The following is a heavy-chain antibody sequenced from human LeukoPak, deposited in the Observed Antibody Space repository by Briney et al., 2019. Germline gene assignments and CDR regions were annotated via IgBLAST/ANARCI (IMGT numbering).Heavy chain of an antibody. V-gene: IGHV3-30*18. D-gene: IGHD3-22*01. J-gene: IGHJ4*02. CDR3: AKGSMIAVVTPFDY. CDR1: GFTFSSYG. CDR2: ISYDGSNK. Sequence: PGRSLRLSCAASGFTFSSYGMHWVRQAPGKGLEWVAVISYDGSNKYYADSVKGRFTISRDNSKNTLYLQMNSLRAEDTAVYYCAKGSMIAVVTPFDYWGQGTLVTVSS.